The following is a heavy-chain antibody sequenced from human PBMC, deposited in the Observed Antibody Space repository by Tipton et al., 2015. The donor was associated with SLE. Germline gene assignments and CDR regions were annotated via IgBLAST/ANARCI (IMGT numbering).Heavy chain of an antibody. V-gene: IGHV4-34*01. Sequence: TLSLTCAVYGGSFSGYYWSWIRQPPGKGLEWIGEINHSGSTNSTPSLKSRVTISVDTSKNHFSLKLSSVTAADTAVYYCARELRAGYFDYWGQGTLVTVSS. J-gene: IGHJ4*02. CDR3: ARELRAGYFDY. D-gene: IGHD3-10*01. CDR1: GGSFSGYY. CDR2: INHSGST.